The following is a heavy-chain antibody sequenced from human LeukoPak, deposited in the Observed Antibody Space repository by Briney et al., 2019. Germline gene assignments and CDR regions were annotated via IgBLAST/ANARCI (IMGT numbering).Heavy chain of an antibody. CDR2: IYYSGST. V-gene: IGHV4-59*05. Sequence: SETLSLTCTVSGGSISSYYWSWIRQPPGKGLEWIGSIYYSGSTYYNPSLKSRVTISVDTSKNQFSLKLSSVTAADTAVYYCARRQGYCSSTSCSDWYFDLWGRGTLVTVSS. J-gene: IGHJ2*01. CDR1: GGSISSYY. D-gene: IGHD2-2*01. CDR3: ARRQGYCSSTSCSDWYFDL.